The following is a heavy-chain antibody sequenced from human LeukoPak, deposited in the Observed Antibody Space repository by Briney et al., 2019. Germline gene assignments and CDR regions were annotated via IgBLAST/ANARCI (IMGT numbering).Heavy chain of an antibody. V-gene: IGHV1-46*01. CDR1: GYTFTSYY. CDR2: INPSGGST. CDR3: ARATYSSSWYPLPRYYYYYMDV. J-gene: IGHJ6*03. D-gene: IGHD6-13*01. Sequence: GASVKVSCKASGYTFTSYYMHWVRQAPGQGLEWMGIINPSGGSTSYAQKFQGRVTMTRDMSTSTVYMELSSLRSEDTAVYYCARATYSSSWYPLPRYYYYYMDVWGKGTTVTISS.